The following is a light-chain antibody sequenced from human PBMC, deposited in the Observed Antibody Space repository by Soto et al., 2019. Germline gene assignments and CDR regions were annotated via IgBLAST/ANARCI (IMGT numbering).Light chain of an antibody. J-gene: IGKJ2*01. CDR3: QQYNNWPPMYT. CDR2: EAS. CDR1: QSVSYN. Sequence: EIVMTQSPATLSVSPGETATLSCRASQSVSYNLAWYQQKPGQAPRLLMYEASTRATSTPARFSGSGSGTEFTLTISNLQSEDLAVYYCQQYNNWPPMYTFGQGTKLEIK. V-gene: IGKV3-15*01.